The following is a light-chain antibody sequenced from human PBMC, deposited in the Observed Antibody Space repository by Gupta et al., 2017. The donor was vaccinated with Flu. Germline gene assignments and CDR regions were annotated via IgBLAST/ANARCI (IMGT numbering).Light chain of an antibody. CDR3: KVWASGSSNLV. J-gene: IGLJ2*01. V-gene: IGLV3-21*02. CDR2: EAS. CDR1: NIGMKS. Sequence: SYVLSHPPSLSLAPRHTARLTCGGNNIGMKSVHWYQQKPGQAPGIVVYEASERPSGIPDRFSGSNAGNTDTTALSIVGGKDEDDDDCKVWASGSSNLVVGGGTKLTVL.